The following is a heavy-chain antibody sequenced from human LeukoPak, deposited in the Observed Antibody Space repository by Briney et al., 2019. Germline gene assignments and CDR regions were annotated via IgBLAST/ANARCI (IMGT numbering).Heavy chain of an antibody. Sequence: KPSETLSLICTVSGGSVSSGTYYWSWIRQPPGKGLEWIGYIYYSGSTNYNPSLKSRVTISVDTSKNQFSLKLSSVTAADTAVYYCARVLPSTDFDPWGQGTLVTVSS. CDR3: ARVLPSTDFDP. V-gene: IGHV4-61*01. D-gene: IGHD2-21*02. J-gene: IGHJ5*02. CDR1: GGSVSSGTYY. CDR2: IYYSGST.